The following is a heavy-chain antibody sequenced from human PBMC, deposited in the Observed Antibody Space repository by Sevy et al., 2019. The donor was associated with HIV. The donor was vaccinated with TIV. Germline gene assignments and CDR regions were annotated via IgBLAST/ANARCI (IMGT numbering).Heavy chain of an antibody. D-gene: IGHD6-6*01. CDR2: IQYEGSNK. V-gene: IGHV3-30*02. J-gene: IGHJ5*02. Sequence: GGSLRLSCAASGFTFSSYGMHWVRQAPGKGLEGVAFIQYEGSNKYYADSVKGRFTVSRDSSKNTLYLQLNSLRGDDTAVYYCAKDGTGFVAAPYNWFDPWGQGTLVTVSS. CDR1: GFTFSSYG. CDR3: AKDGTGFVAAPYNWFDP.